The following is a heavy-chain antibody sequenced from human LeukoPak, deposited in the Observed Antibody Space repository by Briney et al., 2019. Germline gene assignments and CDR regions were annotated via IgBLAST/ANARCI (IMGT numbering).Heavy chain of an antibody. CDR1: GASISGWY. D-gene: IGHD6-19*01. J-gene: IGHJ4*02. CDR2: VYGSGYT. CDR3: ARETSLAGFASGLVFNY. V-gene: IGHV4-59*01. Sequence: SETLSLTCTVSGASISGWYWSWIRQPPGEGREWIGYVYGSGYTNYNPSLKSRVTMSIDTSKNHFSLKLTSVTAAYTATYYCARETSLAGFASGLVFNYWGQGILVTVSS.